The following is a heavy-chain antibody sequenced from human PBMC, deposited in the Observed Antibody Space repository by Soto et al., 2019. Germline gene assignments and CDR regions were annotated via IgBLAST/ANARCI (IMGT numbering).Heavy chain of an antibody. Sequence: QVQLQESGPGLVEPSQTLSLICSVSGDSISSGGHYWSWIRQHPGKGLEWIGYIYYSGSTDYNPSTKSRVIISVDTSKNQFSLTLSSVTAADTAVYYCARGPGVAVPGIALMSYGMDVWGQGTTVIVSS. D-gene: IGHD6-19*01. V-gene: IGHV4-31*03. CDR2: IYYSGST. CDR3: ARGPGVAVPGIALMSYGMDV. J-gene: IGHJ6*02. CDR1: GDSISSGGHY.